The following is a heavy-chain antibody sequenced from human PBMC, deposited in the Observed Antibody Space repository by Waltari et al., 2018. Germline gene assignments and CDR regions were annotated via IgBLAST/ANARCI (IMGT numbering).Heavy chain of an antibody. CDR1: GAPIRISSYS. CDR3: ASTVYYDSSGWTYYFDY. J-gene: IGHJ4*02. Sequence: QLQLQESGPGLVKPSETLSLTCTVSGAPIRISSYSWGWIRQPPGKGLEWIGSIYYSGSTYYNPSLKSRVTISVDTSKNQYSLKLSSVTAADTAVYYCASTVYYDSSGWTYYFDYWGQGTLVTVSS. V-gene: IGHV4-39*01. CDR2: IYYSGST. D-gene: IGHD3-22*01.